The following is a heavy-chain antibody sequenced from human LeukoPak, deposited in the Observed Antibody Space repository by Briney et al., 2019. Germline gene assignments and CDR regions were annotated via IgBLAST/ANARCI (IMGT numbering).Heavy chain of an antibody. CDR2: ISSSSSTI. Sequence: GGSLRLSCAASGFTFSSYSMNWVRQAPGKGLEWVSYISSSSSTIYYADSVKGRFTISRDNAKNSLYLQMNSLRAEDTAVYYCAKEGGEGSSWSRGYFDYWGQGTLVTVSS. CDR3: AKEGGEGSSWSRGYFDY. J-gene: IGHJ4*02. V-gene: IGHV3-48*01. D-gene: IGHD6-13*01. CDR1: GFTFSSYS.